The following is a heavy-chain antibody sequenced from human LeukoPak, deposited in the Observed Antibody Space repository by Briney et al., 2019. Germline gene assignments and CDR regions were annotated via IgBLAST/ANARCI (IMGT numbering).Heavy chain of an antibody. V-gene: IGHV3-23*01. Sequence: GGSLRLSCAASGFTFSSYAMSWVRLAPGKGLEWVSAISGSGGSTYYADSVKGRFTISRDNSKNTPYLQMNSLRAEDTAVYYCAKASAMIVVVSKHFDYWGQGTLVTVSS. J-gene: IGHJ4*02. D-gene: IGHD3-22*01. CDR3: AKASAMIVVVSKHFDY. CDR1: GFTFSSYA. CDR2: ISGSGGST.